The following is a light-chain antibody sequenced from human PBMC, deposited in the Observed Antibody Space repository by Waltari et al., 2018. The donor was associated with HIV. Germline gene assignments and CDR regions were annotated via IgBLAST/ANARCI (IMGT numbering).Light chain of an antibody. Sequence: EIVLTQSPGTLSVSPGERPILSCRASQSVTSSYLAWYQQKPGQAPRLLIFGASHRASGIPGRFSGSGSGTNFTLTISRLEPEDFAVYFCQQYDGSPPWTFGQGTKVDFK. CDR3: QQYDGSPPWT. J-gene: IGKJ1*01. V-gene: IGKV3-20*01. CDR2: GAS. CDR1: QSVTSSY.